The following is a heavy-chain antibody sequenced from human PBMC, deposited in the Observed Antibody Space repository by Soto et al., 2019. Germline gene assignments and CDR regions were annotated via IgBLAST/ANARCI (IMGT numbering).Heavy chain of an antibody. CDR1: GGSISSSSYY. CDR3: ARHGMDYYDSSGYYNSPYYFDS. CDR2: IYYSGST. J-gene: IGHJ4*02. Sequence: QLQLQESGPGLVKPSETLSLTCTVSGGSISSSSYYWGWIRQPPGKGLEWIGSIYYSGSTYYNPSHRWRVPFSLYTYKNMISLKLTSVTASDTAVYSFARHGMDYYDSSGYYNSPYYFDSWGQGTLVTVSS. D-gene: IGHD3-22*01. V-gene: IGHV4-39*01.